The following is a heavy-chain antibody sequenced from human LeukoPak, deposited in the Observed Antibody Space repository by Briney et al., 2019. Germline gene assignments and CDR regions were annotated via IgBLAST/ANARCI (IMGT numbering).Heavy chain of an antibody. CDR1: GFTFSSYG. V-gene: IGHV3-73*01. CDR3: TQQGDIVVVPAALIDY. D-gene: IGHD2-2*01. J-gene: IGHJ4*02. Sequence: GGSLRLSCAASGFTFSSYGMHWVRQASGKGLEWVGRIRSKANSYATAYAASVKGRFTISRDDSKNTAYLQMNSLKTEDTAVYYCTQQGDIVVVPAALIDYWGQGTLATVSS. CDR2: IRSKANSYAT.